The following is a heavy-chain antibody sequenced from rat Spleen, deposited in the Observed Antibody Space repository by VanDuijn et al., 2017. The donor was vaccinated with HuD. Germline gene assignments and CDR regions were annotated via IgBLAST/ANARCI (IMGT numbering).Heavy chain of an antibody. CDR1: GFSLTSYP. CDR3: ARDFTYYGYNYFDY. CDR2: IWTDGTT. V-gene: IGHV2-43*01. Sequence: QVQLKESGPGLVQPSQTLSLACTVSGFSLTSYPVHWVRQPSGKVLEWMGVIWTDGTTEYNSALKSRLNINRDTSKSQVFLKMNSLQTEDTATYYCARDFTYYGYNYFDYWGQGVMVTVSS. D-gene: IGHD1-9*01. J-gene: IGHJ2*01.